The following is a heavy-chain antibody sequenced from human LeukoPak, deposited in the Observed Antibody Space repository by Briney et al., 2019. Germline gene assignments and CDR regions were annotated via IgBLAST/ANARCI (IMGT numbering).Heavy chain of an antibody. J-gene: IGHJ5*02. CDR2: IYYRGST. D-gene: IGHD3-10*01. Sequence: PSETLSLTCTVSGASINNYYWSWIRQPPGKGLEWIGYIYYRGSTNYNPSLKSRVTISVDTSKNQFSLKLSSVTAADTAVYYCARLTRYYYASRNYYRPNWFDPWGQGTLVTVSS. V-gene: IGHV4-59*01. CDR1: GASINNYY. CDR3: ARLTRYYYASRNYYRPNWFDP.